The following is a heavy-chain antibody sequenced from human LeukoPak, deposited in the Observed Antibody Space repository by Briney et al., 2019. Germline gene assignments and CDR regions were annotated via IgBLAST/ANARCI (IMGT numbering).Heavy chain of an antibody. J-gene: IGHJ5*02. Sequence: ASVKVSCKASGYTFTGYYMHWVRQAPGQGLEWMGCINPNSGGTNYAQKFQGRVTMTRDTSISTSYMELSRLRSDDTAVYYCARDLGYCSSTSCDNWFDPWGQGTLVTVSS. CDR3: ARDLGYCSSTSCDNWFDP. D-gene: IGHD2-2*01. V-gene: IGHV1-2*02. CDR2: INPNSGGT. CDR1: GYTFTGYY.